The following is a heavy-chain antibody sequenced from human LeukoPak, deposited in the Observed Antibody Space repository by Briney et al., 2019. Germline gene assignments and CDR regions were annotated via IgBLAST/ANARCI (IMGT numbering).Heavy chain of an antibody. J-gene: IGHJ6*03. CDR2: IYYSGST. V-gene: IGHV4-39*07. CDR3: AKIVGYGSEYYFYYMDV. D-gene: IGHD3-10*01. CDR1: GGSVSGTNYY. Sequence: SETLSLTCSVSGGSVSGTNYYWAWIRQPPEKGLEWIGTIYYSGSTYYNVSLKSRVTISVDTSKYQFSLNLNSVTAADTAVYYCAKIVGYGSEYYFYYMDVWGKGTTVTVSS.